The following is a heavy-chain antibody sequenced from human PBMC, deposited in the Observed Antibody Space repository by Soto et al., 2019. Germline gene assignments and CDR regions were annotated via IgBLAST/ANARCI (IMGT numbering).Heavy chain of an antibody. CDR3: ARGRSLFRAGDTSVNFFDY. Sequence: QMQLVQSGAEVKKPGSSVKVSCKASGGTFGNLGISWLRQAPGQGLEWMGGTIPIFDTPHYAEKFRDRLTITADATSTAYMELTSLSSEDTATYYCARGRSLFRAGDTSVNFFDYWGQGTLVTVSS. CDR1: GGTFGNLG. J-gene: IGHJ4*02. CDR2: TIPIFDTP. D-gene: IGHD1-26*01. V-gene: IGHV1-69*01.